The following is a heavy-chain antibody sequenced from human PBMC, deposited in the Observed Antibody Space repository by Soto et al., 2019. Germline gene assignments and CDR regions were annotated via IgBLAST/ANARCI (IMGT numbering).Heavy chain of an antibody. V-gene: IGHV3-30-3*01. CDR1: GFTFSSYA. Sequence: QVQLVESGGGVVQPGRSLRLSCAASGFTFSSYAMHWVRQAPGKGLEWVAVISYDGSNKYYADSVKGRFTISRDNSKNTRYLQMNSLRADDRAVYYCARARLDTPALDYWGQGTLVTVSS. J-gene: IGHJ4*02. D-gene: IGHD2-2*01. CDR2: ISYDGSNK. CDR3: ARARLDTPALDY.